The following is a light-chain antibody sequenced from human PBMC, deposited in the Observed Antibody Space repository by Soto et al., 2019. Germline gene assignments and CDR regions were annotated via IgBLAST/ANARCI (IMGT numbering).Light chain of an antibody. V-gene: IGKV3D-20*02. J-gene: IGKJ5*01. CDR1: QSVSGNF. CDR2: GAS. Sequence: EILLTQSPATLSLSPGEGATLSCRASQSVSGNFLAWYQEKPGQATRLLFYGASSRATGIPDRFSGSGSGTDFTLTISRLEPEDFAVYYCQQRSNWTPITFGQGTRLEIK. CDR3: QQRSNWTPIT.